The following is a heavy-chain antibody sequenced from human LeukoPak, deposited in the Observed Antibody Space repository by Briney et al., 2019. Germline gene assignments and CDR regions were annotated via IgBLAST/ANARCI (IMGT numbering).Heavy chain of an antibody. V-gene: IGHV3-7*04. CDR1: GITLSELW. Sequence: GGSLRLSCAGYGITLSELWMNWVRQVPGKGLEWAANIKQDGSEKKYVDSVKGRFTISRDNAKNSVYLQMNSLRVDDTAVYYCVGGYGWLPDYWGQGALVTVSS. J-gene: IGHJ4*02. CDR2: IKQDGSEK. CDR3: VGGYGWLPDY. D-gene: IGHD6-19*01.